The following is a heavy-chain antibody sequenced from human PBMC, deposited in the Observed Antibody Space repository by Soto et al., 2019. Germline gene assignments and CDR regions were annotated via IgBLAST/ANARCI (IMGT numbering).Heavy chain of an antibody. CDR3: ARVSVGQQRHSGYYYYYGMDV. CDR1: GGSISSGGYY. D-gene: IGHD6-25*01. CDR2: IYYSGST. Sequence: PSETLSLTCTVSGGSISSGGYYWSWIRQHPGKGLEWIGYIYYSGSTYYNPSLKSRVTISVDTSKNQFSLKLSSVTAADTAVYYCARVSVGQQRHSGYYYYYGMDVWGQGTTVTVSS. V-gene: IGHV4-31*03. J-gene: IGHJ6*02.